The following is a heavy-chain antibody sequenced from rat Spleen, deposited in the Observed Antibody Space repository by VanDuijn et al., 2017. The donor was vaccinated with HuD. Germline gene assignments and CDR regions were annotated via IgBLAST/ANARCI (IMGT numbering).Heavy chain of an antibody. J-gene: IGHJ2*01. Sequence: QVQLKESGPGLVQPSQTLSLTCTVSGFSLTSNGVSWVRQPPGKGLEWIAAISSGGSTYYNSALKSRLSISRDISRGQVFLKVNGLKTEDTGIYYCTRGFFDYWGQGVMVTVSS. D-gene: IGHD4-1*01. V-gene: IGHV2S12*01. CDR2: ISSGGST. CDR1: GFSLTSNG. CDR3: TRGFFDY.